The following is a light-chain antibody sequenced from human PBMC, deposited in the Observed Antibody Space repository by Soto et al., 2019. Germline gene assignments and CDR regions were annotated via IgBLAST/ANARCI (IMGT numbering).Light chain of an antibody. J-gene: IGKJ3*01. CDR2: WAS. CDR3: QKYYSSPFT. Sequence: DIVMTQSPDSLAVSLGGRATINCKSSRTVLSSSNNKNFLAWYQKTVGQPPRLLIYWASTRYSAAPDRFSGSGSGTDFTLTITSPQAEDVAVYYCQKYYSSPFTFGPGTKGDIK. V-gene: IGKV4-1*01. CDR1: RTVLSSSNNKNF.